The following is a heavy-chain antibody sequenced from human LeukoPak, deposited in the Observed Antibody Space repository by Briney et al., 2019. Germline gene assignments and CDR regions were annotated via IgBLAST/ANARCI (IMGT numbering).Heavy chain of an antibody. V-gene: IGHV4-30-2*01. CDR1: GGSIGSGAYY. CDR3: ARGNSIAEYNWFDP. D-gene: IGHD3-10*01. J-gene: IGHJ5*02. Sequence: SQTLSLTCTVSGGSIGSGAYYWSWIRQPPGKGLEWIGYIFHTGSTSYNPSLESRVTISVDRSKNQFSLNLTSVTAADTAVFYCARGNSIAEYNWFDPWGQGILVTVSS. CDR2: IFHTGST.